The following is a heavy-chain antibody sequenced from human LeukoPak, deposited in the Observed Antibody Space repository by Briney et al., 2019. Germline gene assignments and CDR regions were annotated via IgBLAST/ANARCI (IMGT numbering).Heavy chain of an antibody. J-gene: IGHJ4*02. CDR2: IYHGGPT. CDR3: ARLLGCSYYSFDS. V-gene: IGHV4-39*01. D-gene: IGHD3-22*01. Sequence: PSETLSLTCTVSGGSITSNYHYWGWIRQPPGKGLEWMGNIYHGGPTYYSPSLQSRITISVDTSKNQFYVKLRSVTAADTAVYYCARLLGCSYYSFDSWGQGTLVTVSS. CDR1: GGSITSNYHY.